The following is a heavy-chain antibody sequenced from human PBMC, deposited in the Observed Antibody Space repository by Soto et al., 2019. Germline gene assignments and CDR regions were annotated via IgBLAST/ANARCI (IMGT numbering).Heavy chain of an antibody. CDR1: GFTFDDYA. J-gene: IGHJ4*02. D-gene: IGHD3-3*01. CDR2: ISWNSGSI. Sequence: GGSLRLSCAASGFTFDDYAMHWIRQAPGKGLEWVSGISWNSGSIGYADSVKGRFTISRDNAKNSLYLQMNSLRPEDTAFYYCAKALPPLLRASSYFDYWGQGTLVTVSS. V-gene: IGHV3-9*01. CDR3: AKALPPLLRASSYFDY.